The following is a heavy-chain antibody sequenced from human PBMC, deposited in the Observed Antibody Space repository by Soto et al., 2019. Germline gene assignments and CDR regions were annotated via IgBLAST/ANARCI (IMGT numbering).Heavy chain of an antibody. CDR1: GFTVSSNY. D-gene: IGHD3-3*01. J-gene: IGHJ4*02. V-gene: IGHV3-53*01. CDR2: IYTGGTT. Sequence: GGSLRLSCAASGFTVSSNYMSWVRQAPGKGLEWVSVIYTGGTTYYADSVKGRFTISRDNSKNTLYLQMNRLRAEDTAVYYCAVAEWSYWGQGTPVTVSS. CDR3: AVAEWSY.